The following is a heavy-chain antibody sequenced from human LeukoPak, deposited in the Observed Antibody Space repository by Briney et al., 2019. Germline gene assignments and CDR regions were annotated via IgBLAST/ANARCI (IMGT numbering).Heavy chain of an antibody. J-gene: IGHJ4*02. Sequence: SETLSLTCTVSGGSISSYYWSWIRQPPGKGLEWIGYIYYSGSTNYNPSLKSRVTISVDTSKNQFSLKLSSVTAADTAVYYCARDYYGSGSYYFDYWGQGTLVTVSS. CDR2: IYYSGST. CDR3: ARDYYGSGSYYFDY. D-gene: IGHD3-10*01. V-gene: IGHV4-59*12. CDR1: GGSISSYY.